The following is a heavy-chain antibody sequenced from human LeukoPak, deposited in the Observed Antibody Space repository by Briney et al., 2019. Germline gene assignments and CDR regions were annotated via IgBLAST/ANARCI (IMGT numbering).Heavy chain of an antibody. CDR3: ARERFGELTHTPVFDY. CDR2: IIPIFGTA. CDR1: GGTFSSYA. Sequence: SVKVSCKASGGTFSSYAISWVRQAPGQGLEWMGGIIPIFGTANYAQKFQGRVTITADKSTSTAYMELSSLRSEDTAVYYCARERFGELTHTPVFDYWGQGILVTVSS. J-gene: IGHJ4*02. V-gene: IGHV1-69*06. D-gene: IGHD3-10*01.